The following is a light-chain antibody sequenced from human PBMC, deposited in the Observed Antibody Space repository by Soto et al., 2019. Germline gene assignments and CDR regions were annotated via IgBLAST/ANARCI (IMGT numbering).Light chain of an antibody. J-gene: IGKJ5*01. CDR1: QSVSSSY. CDR2: GTS. V-gene: IGKV3-20*01. Sequence: EIVLPQSPGTLSLSPGARATLSCRASQSVSSSYLAWYQQKPGQAPRFLIYGTSSRATGIPDRLSGSGSGTDFSLTISRLEPEDLAVYYGQQYGTSLFSFGPGTRLEIK. CDR3: QQYGTSLFS.